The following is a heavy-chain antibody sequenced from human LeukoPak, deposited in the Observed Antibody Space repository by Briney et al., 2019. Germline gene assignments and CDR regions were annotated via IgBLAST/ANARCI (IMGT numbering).Heavy chain of an antibody. D-gene: IGHD6-19*01. CDR3: TADTPSSSAQAFDY. CDR2: IKRKSDGETT. V-gene: IGHV3-15*07. CDR1: GFTFSSYG. J-gene: IGHJ4*02. Sequence: TGGSLRLSCAASGFTFSSYGMHWVRQAPGMGLEWVGRIKRKSDGETTDYAAPVKGRFTISRDDSKNTLFLQMNNLKTEDTAMYYCTADTPSSSAQAFDYWGQGTLVTVSS.